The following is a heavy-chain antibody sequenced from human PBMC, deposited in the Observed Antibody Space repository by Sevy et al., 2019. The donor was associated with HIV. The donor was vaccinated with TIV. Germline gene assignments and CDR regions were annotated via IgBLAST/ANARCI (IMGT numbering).Heavy chain of an antibody. V-gene: IGHV4-59*08. J-gene: IGHJ4*02. CDR3: ARLRWDLVVVPGATPGCYFDS. Sequence: SETLSLTCTVSGDSINTYYWSWIRQPPGTGLEWIGYVSHSGNSNYNPSLKSRVSMSVDTSTNQFSLKVKSVTAADTAVYYCARLRWDLVVVPGATPGCYFDSWGQGTLVTVSS. D-gene: IGHD2-2*02. CDR2: VSHSGNS. CDR1: GDSINTYY.